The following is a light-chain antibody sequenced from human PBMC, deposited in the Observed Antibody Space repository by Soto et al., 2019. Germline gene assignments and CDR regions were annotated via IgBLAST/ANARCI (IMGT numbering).Light chain of an antibody. V-gene: IGKV1-39*01. CDR3: QQSHSIPYT. CDR2: AAS. CDR1: QTISSY. J-gene: IGKJ2*01. Sequence: DIQMTQSPSSLSASVGDRVTITCRASQTISSYLNWYQQKPGKAPKLLIYAASSLQSGVPSRFIGSGSGXYXPLXISSLQPEDFATYYCQQSHSIPYTFGQGTKLEIK.